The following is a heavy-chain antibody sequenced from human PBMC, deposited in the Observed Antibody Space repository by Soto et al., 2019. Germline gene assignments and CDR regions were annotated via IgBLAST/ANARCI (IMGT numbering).Heavy chain of an antibody. CDR1: GFTFSTYG. Sequence: LSLSCAASGFTFSTYGMHWVRQAPGKGLEWVAIISYDGSNRYYADSVKVRFTISIDIFMNTLCLQIDRLRPDDTATYYCARYTVSGSWFPLAFWGQGILVAVSS. CDR2: ISYDGSNR. CDR3: ARYTVSGSWFPLAF. D-gene: IGHD2-15*01. J-gene: IGHJ4*02. V-gene: IGHV3-30*03.